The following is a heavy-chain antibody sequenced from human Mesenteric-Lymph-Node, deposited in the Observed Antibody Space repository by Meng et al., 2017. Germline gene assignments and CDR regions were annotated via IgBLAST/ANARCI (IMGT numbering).Heavy chain of an antibody. J-gene: IGHJ3*02. CDR2: IYWDDDK. CDR3: AHSYIVLMVYATGLDAFDI. CDR1: GFSLTTSGVG. Sequence: SGPTLVKPTQTLTLTCTFSGFSLTTSGVGVGGSSQPPGKALDWLAFIYWDDDKRYSPSLKSRLTITKDTSKNQVVLTMTNMDPVDTAKYYCAHSYIVLMVYATGLDAFDIWGHGTMVTVSS. V-gene: IGHV2-5*02. D-gene: IGHD2-8*01.